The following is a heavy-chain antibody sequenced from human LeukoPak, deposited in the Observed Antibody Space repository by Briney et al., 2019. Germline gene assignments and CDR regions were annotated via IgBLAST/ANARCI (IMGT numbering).Heavy chain of an antibody. J-gene: IGHJ6*02. CDR2: INPNSGST. V-gene: IGHV1-2*04. CDR1: GYTFTDYY. CDR3: ARARDYCTSTRCYSPHHYGIDV. D-gene: IGHD2-2*02. Sequence: ASVKVYCKTSGYTFTDYYVHWVRQAPGQGLEWVGWINPNSGSTSYIQKFQGWVTLTRDTSITTVYMEFSRLRSDDTAVYYCARARDYCTSTRCYSPHHYGIDVWGQGTTVIVSS.